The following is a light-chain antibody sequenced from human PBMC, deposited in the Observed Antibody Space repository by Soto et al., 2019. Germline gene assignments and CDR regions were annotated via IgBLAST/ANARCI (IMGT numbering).Light chain of an antibody. Sequence: QSVLTQPPSASGTPGQRVTISCSGSSSNIGRNTVNWYQQLPGTAPKLLIYSNNQRPSGVPGRFSGCKSGTSASLAISGLQSEDEADYYCAAWDDSLNGFYVFGTGTKLTVL. J-gene: IGLJ1*01. CDR3: AAWDDSLNGFYV. CDR1: SSNIGRNT. CDR2: SNN. V-gene: IGLV1-44*01.